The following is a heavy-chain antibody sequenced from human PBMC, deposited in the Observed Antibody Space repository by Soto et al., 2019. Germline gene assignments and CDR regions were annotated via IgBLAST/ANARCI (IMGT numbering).Heavy chain of an antibody. CDR1: GGSISSYY. D-gene: IGHD6-13*01. CDR2: IYYSGIT. CDR3: ARDRSYSSSWSTPNYYYYGMDV. V-gene: IGHV4-59*01. J-gene: IGHJ6*02. Sequence: SETLSLTCTVSGGSISSYYWSWIRQPPGKGLEWIGYIYYSGITNYNPSLKSRVTISVDTSKNQFSLKLSSVTAADTAVYYCARDRSYSSSWSTPNYYYYGMDVWGQGTTVTVSS.